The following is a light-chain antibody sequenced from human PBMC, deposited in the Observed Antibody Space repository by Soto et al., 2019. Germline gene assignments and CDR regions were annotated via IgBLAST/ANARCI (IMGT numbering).Light chain of an antibody. J-gene: IGKJ5*01. V-gene: IGKV3-15*01. Sequence: EIVMTQSPATLSVSPGERAALSCRASQSVSRKLAWYRQRPGQAPRLVIYDTSTRATGVPARFSGSGSGTEFTLTISSLQSEDFGVYYCQQYNDWFSITFGQGTRLEIK. CDR3: QQYNDWFSIT. CDR2: DTS. CDR1: QSVSRK.